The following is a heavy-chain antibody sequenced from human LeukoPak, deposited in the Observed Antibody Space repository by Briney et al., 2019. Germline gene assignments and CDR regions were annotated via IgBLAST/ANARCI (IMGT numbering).Heavy chain of an antibody. CDR3: TREIRYFDWFQADY. V-gene: IGHV3-49*03. CDR2: IRSKGYGGTA. J-gene: IGHJ4*02. CDR1: GFTFGDYS. D-gene: IGHD3-9*01. Sequence: GRSLRLSCTTSGFTFGDYSMSWFRQAPGKGLEWVGFIRSKGYGGTAEYAASVKGRLTISRDDSNSIAYLQMDSLKTEDTAVYYCTREIRYFDWFQADYWGQGTLVTVSS.